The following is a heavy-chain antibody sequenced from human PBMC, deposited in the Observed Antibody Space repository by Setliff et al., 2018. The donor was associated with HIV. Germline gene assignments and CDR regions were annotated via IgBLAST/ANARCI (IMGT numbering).Heavy chain of an antibody. Sequence: PGGSLRLSCAVSGFTFGRYAMHWVRQAPGKGLEWVAAISSDGSNKYYADSVKGRFTFSRDNSKNTLYLQMNSLRTEDMALYYCAKDRGAAAGPYYFDFWGQGTLVTVSS. CDR3: AKDRGAAAGPYYFDF. J-gene: IGHJ4*02. CDR1: GFTFGRYA. D-gene: IGHD6-13*01. CDR2: ISSDGSNK. V-gene: IGHV3-30*04.